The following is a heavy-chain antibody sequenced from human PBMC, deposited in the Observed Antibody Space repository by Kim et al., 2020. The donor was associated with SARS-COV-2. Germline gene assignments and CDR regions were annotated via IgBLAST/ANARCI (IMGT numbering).Heavy chain of an antibody. V-gene: IGHV4-4*09. D-gene: IGHD6-13*01. CDR3: ARGIAAAGDWFDP. Sequence: YNPSPKSRVTRSVDTSKNQSSLKLSSVTAADTAVYYCARGIAAAGDWFDPWGQGTLVTVSS. J-gene: IGHJ5*02.